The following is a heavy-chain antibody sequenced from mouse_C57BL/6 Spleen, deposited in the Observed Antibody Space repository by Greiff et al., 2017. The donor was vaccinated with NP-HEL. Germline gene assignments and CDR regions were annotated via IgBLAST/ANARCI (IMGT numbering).Heavy chain of an antibody. V-gene: IGHV5-6*01. CDR1: GFTFSSYG. J-gene: IGHJ2*01. CDR3: ARHQDSSGPLDY. Sequence: EVKVVESGGDLVKPGGSLKLSCAASGFTFSSYGMSWVRQTPDKRLEWVATISSGGSYTYYPDSVKGRFTISRDNAKNTLYLQMSSLKSEDTAMYYCARHQDSSGPLDYWGQGTTLTVSS. CDR2: ISSGGSYT. D-gene: IGHD3-2*02.